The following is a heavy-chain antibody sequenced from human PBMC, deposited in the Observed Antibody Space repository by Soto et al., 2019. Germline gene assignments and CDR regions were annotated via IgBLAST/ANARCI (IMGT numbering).Heavy chain of an antibody. V-gene: IGHV4-59*08. J-gene: IGHJ4*02. CDR1: GGSISSYY. D-gene: IGHD6-6*01. CDR3: ARHRPYCTPFYFDY. CDR2: IYYTGST. Sequence: SETLSLTCTVSGGSISSYYWSWIRQPPGKGLEWIGYIYYTGSTNYNPSLKSRVTISVDTSKKQFSLKLSSVTAADTAVYYCARHRPYCTPFYFDYWGQGTQVTVSS.